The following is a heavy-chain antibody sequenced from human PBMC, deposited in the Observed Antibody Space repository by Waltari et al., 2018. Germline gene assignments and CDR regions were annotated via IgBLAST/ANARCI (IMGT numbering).Heavy chain of an antibody. CDR3: AKDIEGGNYFDY. Sequence: EVQLVESGGVVVQPGGSLRLSCAASGFTFDDYAMHWVRQAPGKGLEWVSLISWDGGSTYYADSLKGRFTISRDNSKNSLYLQMNSLRAEDTALYYCAKDIEGGNYFDYWGQGTLVTVSS. CDR2: ISWDGGST. J-gene: IGHJ4*02. CDR1: GFTFDDYA. V-gene: IGHV3-43D*03.